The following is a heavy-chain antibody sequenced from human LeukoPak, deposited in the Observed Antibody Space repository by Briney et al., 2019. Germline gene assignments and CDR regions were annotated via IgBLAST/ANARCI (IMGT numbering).Heavy chain of an antibody. Sequence: SETLSLTCTVSGGSISSHYWSWIRQPPGKGLEWIGYIYYSGSTNYNPSLKSRVAISIDMSKSQFSLHLSSVTAADTAIYYCARLTALAGHRGAFDIWGPGTMVTVSS. CDR1: GGSISSHY. D-gene: IGHD6-19*01. J-gene: IGHJ3*02. V-gene: IGHV4-59*08. CDR2: IYYSGST. CDR3: ARLTALAGHRGAFDI.